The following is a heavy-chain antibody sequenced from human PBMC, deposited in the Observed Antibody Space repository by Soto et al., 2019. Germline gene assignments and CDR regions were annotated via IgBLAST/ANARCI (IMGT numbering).Heavy chain of an antibody. Sequence: ASVKVSCKASGGTFSSYTISWVRQAPGQGLEWMGRIIPILGIANYAQKFQGRVTITADKSTSTAYMELSSLRSEDTAVYYCARGHGDYYYYMDVWGKGTTVTVSS. V-gene: IGHV1-69*02. D-gene: IGHD4-17*01. CDR1: GGTFSSYT. J-gene: IGHJ6*03. CDR2: IIPILGIA. CDR3: ARGHGDYYYYMDV.